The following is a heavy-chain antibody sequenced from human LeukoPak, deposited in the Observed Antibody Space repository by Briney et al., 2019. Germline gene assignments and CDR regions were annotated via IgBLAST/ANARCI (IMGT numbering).Heavy chain of an antibody. Sequence: GASVKVSCKASGYTFTSYYMHWVRQAPGQGLEWMGIINPSGGSTSYAQKFQGRVTMTRNTSISTAYMELSSLRSEDTAVYYCARGVKYDILTGSHYYYYMDVWGKGTTVTISS. CDR3: ARGVKYDILTGSHYYYYMDV. J-gene: IGHJ6*03. CDR1: GYTFTSYY. CDR2: INPSGGST. D-gene: IGHD3-9*01. V-gene: IGHV1-46*01.